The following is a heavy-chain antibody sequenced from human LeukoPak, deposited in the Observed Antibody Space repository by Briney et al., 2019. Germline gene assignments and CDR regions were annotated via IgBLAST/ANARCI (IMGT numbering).Heavy chain of an antibody. Sequence: GGSLRLSCEASGRTIGLYGMFWVRQAPGKGLEWVAAIWFDGSNKYYADSVKGRFTISRDNSRNTVLLQMDSLSAEDTAVYYCAREKYEGSGSHYFALDVWGQGTLVTVSS. D-gene: IGHD3-10*01. J-gene: IGHJ4*02. V-gene: IGHV3-33*07. CDR3: AREKYEGSGSHYFALDV. CDR1: GRTIGLYG. CDR2: IWFDGSNK.